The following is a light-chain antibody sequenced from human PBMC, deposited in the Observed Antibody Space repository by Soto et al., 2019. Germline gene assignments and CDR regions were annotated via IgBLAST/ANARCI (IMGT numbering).Light chain of an antibody. V-gene: IGKV3-15*01. CDR1: HSVSSD. J-gene: IGKJ5*01. CDR3: QQYNNWPPT. Sequence: EIMMTQSPATLSVSPGERATLSCRASHSVSSDLAWYQQKPGQAPRLLIYGASTRAIGIPARFSGSGSGTEFTLTISSLQSEDFAVYYCQQYNNWPPTFGQGTRLEIK. CDR2: GAS.